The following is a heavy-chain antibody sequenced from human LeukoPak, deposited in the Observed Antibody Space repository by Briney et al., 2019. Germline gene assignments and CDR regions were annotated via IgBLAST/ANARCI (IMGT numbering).Heavy chain of an antibody. CDR2: VRKDVSEK. CDR3: ATVGAWALPRVFEN. V-gene: IGHV3-7*01. D-gene: IGHD3-16*01. Sequence: GGSLTLSCAPSGFTFSDYWLTWVRQVPGKGREWVANVRKDVSEKTYVDSVKSRFTISRDNAKKTLYLEMNSLRVEDTALYYCATVGAWALPRVFENWGQGTLVTVSS. J-gene: IGHJ4*02. CDR1: GFTFSDYW.